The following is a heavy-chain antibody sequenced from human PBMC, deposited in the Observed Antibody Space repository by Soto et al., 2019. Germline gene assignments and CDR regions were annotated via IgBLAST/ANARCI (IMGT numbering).Heavy chain of an antibody. CDR2: IYHSGNT. V-gene: IGHV4-30-4*01. D-gene: IGHD3-3*01. J-gene: IGHJ3*02. CDR3: ARGNLSRFSIFGDLIISGALDI. CDR1: GGSISSGHYY. Sequence: QVQLQESGPGLVKPSQTLSLTCTVSGGSISSGHYYWSWIRQPPGKGLEWVGYIYHSGNTYYEPSLTSRLTMLVDTSKNQFSLRLSSVTAADTAVYYCARGNLSRFSIFGDLIISGALDIWGQGTTVTVSS.